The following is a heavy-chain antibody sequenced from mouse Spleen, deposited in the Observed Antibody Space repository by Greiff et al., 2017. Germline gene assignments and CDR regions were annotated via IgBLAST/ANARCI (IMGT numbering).Heavy chain of an antibody. J-gene: IGHJ3*01. CDR3: ARHYYGYGFAY. CDR1: GFTFSDYG. V-gene: IGHV5-17*01. CDR2: ISSGSSTI. D-gene: IGHD1-2*01. Sequence: DVQLVESGGGLVKPGGSLKLSCAASGFTFSDYGMHWVRQAPEKGLEWVAYISSGSSTIYYADTVKGRFTISRDNAKNTLFLQMTSLRSEDTAMYYCARHYYGYGFAYWGQGTLVTVSA.